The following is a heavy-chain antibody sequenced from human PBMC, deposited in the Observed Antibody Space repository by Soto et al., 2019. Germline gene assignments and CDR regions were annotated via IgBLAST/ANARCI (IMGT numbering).Heavy chain of an antibody. D-gene: IGHD2-2*01. CDR3: AREYCSSTSCLNWFDP. CDR1: GFTFSSHS. Sequence: GGAPRLSCAAPGFTFSSHSMNWVRPAPGMGLEWVSYISSSSSTIYYADSVKGRFTISRDNAKNSLYLQMNSLRAEDTAVYYCAREYCSSTSCLNWFDPWGQGTLVTVSS. J-gene: IGHJ5*02. CDR2: ISSSSSTI. V-gene: IGHV3-48*01.